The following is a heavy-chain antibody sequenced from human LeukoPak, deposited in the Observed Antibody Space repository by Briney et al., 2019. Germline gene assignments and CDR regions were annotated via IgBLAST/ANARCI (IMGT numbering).Heavy chain of an antibody. D-gene: IGHD1-20*01. Sequence: GGSLRLSCAASVFSFSTYYMYWVRQAPGKGLVWVSRIETDVRTTAYADSVKGRFTISRDKAKNTLYLQKNSLRVEDTAMYYCVAYNWNYPDYWGQGTLVTVSS. CDR1: VFSFSTYY. CDR3: VAYNWNYPDY. V-gene: IGHV3-74*01. CDR2: IETDVRTT. J-gene: IGHJ4*02.